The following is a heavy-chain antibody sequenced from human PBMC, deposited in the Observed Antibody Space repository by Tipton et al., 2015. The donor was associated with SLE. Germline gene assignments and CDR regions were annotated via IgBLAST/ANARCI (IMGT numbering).Heavy chain of an antibody. CDR3: ARTLAAAGTDYYYYMDV. CDR1: GGSISSGGYY. CDR2: IYYSGST. Sequence: TLSLTCTVSGGSISSGGYYWSWIRQHPGKGLEWIGYIYYSGSTYYNPSLKSRVTISVDTSKNQFSLKLSSVTAADTAVYYCARTLAAAGTDYYYYMDVWGKVTTVTVSS. D-gene: IGHD6-13*01. J-gene: IGHJ6*03. V-gene: IGHV4-31*03.